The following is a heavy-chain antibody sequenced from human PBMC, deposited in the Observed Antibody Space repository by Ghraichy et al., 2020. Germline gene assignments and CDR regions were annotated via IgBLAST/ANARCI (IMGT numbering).Heavy chain of an antibody. J-gene: IGHJ4*02. D-gene: IGHD6-19*01. CDR2: IYYSGST. Sequence: SETLTLTCTVSGGSISSYYWSWIRQPPGKGLEWIGYIYYSGSTNYNPSLKSRVTISVDTSKNQFPLKLSSVTAADTAVYYCARDGDSSGWYPYFDYWGQGTLVTVSS. V-gene: IGHV4-59*01. CDR3: ARDGDSSGWYPYFDY. CDR1: GGSISSYY.